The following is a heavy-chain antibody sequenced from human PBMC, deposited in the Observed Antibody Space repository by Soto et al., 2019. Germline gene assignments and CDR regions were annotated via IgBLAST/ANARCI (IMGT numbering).Heavy chain of an antibody. J-gene: IGHJ4*02. CDR2: IYNDGST. Sequence: EVQLVESGGGLVQPGGSLRLSCAVSGFIVSTSYMSWVRQAPGKGLEWVSIIYNDGSTYYADSVKGRFTVSRDDSKNTRYLEILSVRAEYTTVYYCARDSYSRYWGQGTLVTVSS. D-gene: IGHD2-15*01. CDR3: ARDSYSRY. V-gene: IGHV3-66*01. CDR1: GFIVSTSY.